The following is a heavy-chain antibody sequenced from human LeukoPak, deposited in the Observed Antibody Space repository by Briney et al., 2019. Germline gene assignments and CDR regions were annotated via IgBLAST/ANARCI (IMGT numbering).Heavy chain of an antibody. J-gene: IGHJ4*02. CDR1: GGSIGSSNYY. D-gene: IGHD3-10*01. V-gene: IGHV4-61*02. CDR2: IYTSGST. CDR3: ARGLWFGDENPPYFDY. Sequence: SETLSLTCTVSGGSIGSSNYYWNWIRQPAGKGLEWIGRIYTSGSTNYNPSLKSRVTISVDTSKNQFSLKLSSVTAADTAVYYCARGLWFGDENPPYFDYWGQGTLVTVSS.